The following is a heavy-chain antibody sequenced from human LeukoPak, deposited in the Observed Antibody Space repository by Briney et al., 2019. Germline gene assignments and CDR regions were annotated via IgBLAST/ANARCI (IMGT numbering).Heavy chain of an antibody. Sequence: GGSLRLSCTVSGFTFGDYAINWVRQAPGKGLEWVGFIRSKAFGETAEYAASVKGRFTISRDDPKSIAYLQMNSLKTEDTAVYYCTRDRGSSTLGDYWGQGTLVTVSS. V-gene: IGHV3-49*04. J-gene: IGHJ4*02. CDR1: GFTFGDYA. CDR2: IRSKAFGETA. D-gene: IGHD7-27*01. CDR3: TRDRGSSTLGDY.